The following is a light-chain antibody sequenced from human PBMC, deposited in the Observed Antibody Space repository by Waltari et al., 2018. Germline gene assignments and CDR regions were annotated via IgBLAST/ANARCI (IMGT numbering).Light chain of an antibody. V-gene: IGKV3-20*01. CDR2: GAS. CDR3: QRNDRLPVT. Sequence: EIVLTQSPGTLSLSPGERATLSCRASQSVGRALIWYQQTPGQAPRLLIYGASTRATGIPDRFSGSGFGTDFSLTISRLEPEDFAVYYCQRNDRLPVTFGQGTKVEIK. CDR1: QSVGRA. J-gene: IGKJ1*01.